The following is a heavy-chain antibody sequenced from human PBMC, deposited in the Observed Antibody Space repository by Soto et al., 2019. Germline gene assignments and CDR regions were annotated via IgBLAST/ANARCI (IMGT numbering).Heavy chain of an antibody. D-gene: IGHD2-8*01. V-gene: IGHV3-7*03. CDR1: GFTFSAYW. Sequence: EVQLVESGGDLVQPGGSLRLSCVASGFTFSAYWMSWVRQAPGKGLEWVATINNDGSEKYYADAVRGRFTLSRDNNKSSFYLELGGLIAEDTAIYYCARGSNQDYWGQGTLVAVSS. CDR2: INNDGSEK. J-gene: IGHJ4*02. CDR3: ARGSNQDY.